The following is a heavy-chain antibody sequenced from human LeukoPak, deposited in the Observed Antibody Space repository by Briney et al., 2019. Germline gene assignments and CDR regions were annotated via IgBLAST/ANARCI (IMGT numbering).Heavy chain of an antibody. V-gene: IGHV3-21*01. Sequence: GGSLRLSCAASGFTFSSYAMNWVRQAPGKGLEWVSSISSSSSYIYYADAVKGRFTISRDNAKNSLYLQMNSLRAEDTAVYYCARGTGYSSGWPDYWGQGTLVTVSS. D-gene: IGHD6-19*01. CDR1: GFTFSSYA. CDR3: ARGTGYSSGWPDY. CDR2: ISSSSSYI. J-gene: IGHJ4*02.